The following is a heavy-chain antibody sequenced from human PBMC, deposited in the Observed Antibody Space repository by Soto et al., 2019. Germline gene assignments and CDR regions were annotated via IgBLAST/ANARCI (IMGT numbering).Heavy chain of an antibody. D-gene: IGHD3-9*01. J-gene: IGHJ4*02. CDR2: IYPGDSDT. Sequence: PGESLKLSCKGSGYSFTSYWIGWVRQMPGKGLEWMGIIYPGDSDTRYSPSFQGQVTISADKSISTAYLQWSSLKASDTAMYYCARTYYDILTGYRPLNYFDYWGQGTLVTVSS. V-gene: IGHV5-51*01. CDR3: ARTYYDILTGYRPLNYFDY. CDR1: GYSFTSYW.